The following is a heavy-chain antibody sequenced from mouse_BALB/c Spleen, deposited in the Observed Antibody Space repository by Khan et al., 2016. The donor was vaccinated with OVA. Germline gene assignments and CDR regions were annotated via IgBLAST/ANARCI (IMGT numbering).Heavy chain of an antibody. D-gene: IGHD1-1*01. CDR2: LGPGSGSS. Sequence: DLVKPGASVKLSCKASGYTFTSYWIYWIKQRPGEGLEWIGRLGPGSGSSYYNEMFKGKATLTVDTSSNTAYIQLSSLSSEDSAVSFCARSNYYGGSLYAMDYWGQGTSVTVSS. CDR3: ARSNYYGGSLYAMDY. V-gene: IGHV1S41*01. CDR1: GYTFTSYW. J-gene: IGHJ4*01.